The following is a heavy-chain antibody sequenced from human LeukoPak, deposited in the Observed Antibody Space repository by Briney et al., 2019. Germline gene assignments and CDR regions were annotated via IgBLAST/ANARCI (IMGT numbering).Heavy chain of an antibody. D-gene: IGHD2-15*01. CDR2: INHSGST. Sequence: SETLSLTCAVYGGSFSGYYWSWIRQPPGKGLEWIGEINHSGSTNYNPSLKSRVTISVDTSKNQFSLKLSSVTAADTAVYYCARGVVVEQYYYYYMDVWGKGTTVTVSS. CDR1: GGSFSGYY. CDR3: ARGVVVEQYYYYYMDV. V-gene: IGHV4-34*01. J-gene: IGHJ6*03.